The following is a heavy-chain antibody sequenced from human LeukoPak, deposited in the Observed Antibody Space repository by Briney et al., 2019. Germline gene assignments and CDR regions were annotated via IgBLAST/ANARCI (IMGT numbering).Heavy chain of an antibody. CDR3: TTGESMVGSTIHIRWAD. CDR2: IKSKTAGGTI. J-gene: IGHJ4*02. Sequence: KPGGSLRLSCAASGFTFSNAWMTWVRQAPGKGLEWVGRIKSKTAGGTIDYAAPVKGRFTISRDDSKNTLYLQMNSLKTEDTAVYYCTTGESMVGSTIHIRWADWGQGTQVTVSS. CDR1: GFTFSNAW. D-gene: IGHD1-26*01. V-gene: IGHV3-15*01.